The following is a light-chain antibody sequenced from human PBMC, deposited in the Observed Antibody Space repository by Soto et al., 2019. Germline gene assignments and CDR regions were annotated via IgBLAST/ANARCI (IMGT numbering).Light chain of an antibody. CDR1: SSNIGAGYA. CDR2: GNN. V-gene: IGLV1-40*01. J-gene: IGLJ1*01. Sequence: QPVLTQPPSVSGAPGQRVTISCTGSSSNIGAGYAVHWYQQLPGTAPKLLIFGNNNRPSGVPDRFSASRSGTSASLAITGLQDEDESDYYCQSYDNSLGAAYVFGTGTKVTVL. CDR3: QSYDNSLGAAYV.